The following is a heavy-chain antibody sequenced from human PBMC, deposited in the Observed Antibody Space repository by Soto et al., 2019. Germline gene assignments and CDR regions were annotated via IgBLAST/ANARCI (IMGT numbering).Heavy chain of an antibody. V-gene: IGHV4-59*08. D-gene: IGHD6-13*01. CDR2: IYYSGST. J-gene: IGHJ3*02. CDR1: GGSISSYY. Sequence: SETLSLTCTVSGGSISSYYWSWIRQPPGKGLEWIGYIYYSGSTNYNPSLKSRVTISVDTSKNQFSLKLSSVTAADTAVYYCARHHSAIAAAGTVAFDIWGQGTMVT. CDR3: ARHHSAIAAAGTVAFDI.